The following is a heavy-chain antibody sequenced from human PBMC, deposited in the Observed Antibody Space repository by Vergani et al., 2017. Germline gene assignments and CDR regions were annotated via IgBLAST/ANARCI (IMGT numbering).Heavy chain of an antibody. CDR3: SRLRMPLWADDS. CDR2: IYINGNT. V-gene: IGHV4-61*02. CDR1: GGSLTGDSYY. J-gene: IGHJ4*02. Sequence: QVQLQESGPGLVKPSQTLSLTCTVSGGSLTGDSYYWTWIRQPAGKGLEWIGRIYINGNTNYNPSLQSRVTISLDTSKNQFSLKLHSVSVADTAVYFCSRLRMPLWADDSWGQGTLVTVSP. D-gene: IGHD1-26*01.